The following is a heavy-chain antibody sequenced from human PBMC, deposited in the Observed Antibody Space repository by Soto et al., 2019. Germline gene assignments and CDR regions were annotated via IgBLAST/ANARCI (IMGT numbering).Heavy chain of an antibody. CDR3: ARGSGIPDAFDI. CDR2: IIPIFGTA. CDR1: GGTFSSYV. D-gene: IGHD2-21*01. J-gene: IGHJ3*02. Sequence: GASVKVSCQASGGTFSSYVISWVRQAPGQGLEWMGGIIPIFGTANYAQKFQGRVTITADESTSTAYMELSSLRSEDTAVYYCARGSGIPDAFDIWGQGTMVTVSS. V-gene: IGHV1-69*13.